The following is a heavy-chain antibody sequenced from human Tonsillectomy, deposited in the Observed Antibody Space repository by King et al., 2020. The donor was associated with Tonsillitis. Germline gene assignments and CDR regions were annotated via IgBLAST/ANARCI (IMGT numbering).Heavy chain of an antibody. D-gene: IGHD1-1*01. CDR2: FDPENGET. J-gene: IGHJ3*01. V-gene: IGHV1-24*01. CDR1: GYTLSELS. CDR3: AHTTTSGDAFDY. Sequence: QLVQSGAEVKKPGASVKVSCKVSGYTLSELSIHWVRQAPGEGLEWMGGFDPENGETIYAQKFQGRVTMTEDTSIDTVYMELSRLRSEDTAVYYCAHTTTSGDAFDYWGQGTMGTVSS.